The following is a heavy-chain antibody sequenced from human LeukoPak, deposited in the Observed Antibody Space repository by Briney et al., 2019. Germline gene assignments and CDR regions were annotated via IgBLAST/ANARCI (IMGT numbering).Heavy chain of an antibody. J-gene: IGHJ4*02. V-gene: IGHV1-2*02. CDR1: GYTFTGYY. CDR3: ARADFCGGDCYHPPDF. CDR2: INPNSGGT. Sequence: ASVKVSCKASGYTFTGYYMHWVRQAPGQGLEWMGWINPNSGGTNYAQKFQGRVTMTRDTSISTAYMELSRLRSDDTAVYFCARADFCGGDCYHPPDFWGQGTLVTVSS. D-gene: IGHD2-21*02.